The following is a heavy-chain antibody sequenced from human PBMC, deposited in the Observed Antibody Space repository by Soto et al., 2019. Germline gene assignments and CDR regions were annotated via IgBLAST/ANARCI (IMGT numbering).Heavy chain of an antibody. J-gene: IGHJ6*02. V-gene: IGHV1-69*01. Sequence: QAQLEQSGGEVKKPGSSVKVSCKASRVAFSKFIVTWVRQAPGLGLEWLGGIIPIFGTANYAQKCQGRVTITADESTSTSYMEVNNLRSEDTAVYYCAKVRYRSPMGYYYGMDVWGQGTTVTVSS. CDR2: IIPIFGTA. CDR3: AKVRYRSPMGYYYGMDV. D-gene: IGHD6-19*01. CDR1: RVAFSKFI.